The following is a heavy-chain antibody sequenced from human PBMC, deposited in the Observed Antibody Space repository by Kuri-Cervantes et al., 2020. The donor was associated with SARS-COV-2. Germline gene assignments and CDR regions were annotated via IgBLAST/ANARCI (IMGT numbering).Heavy chain of an antibody. J-gene: IGHJ2*01. V-gene: IGHV3-74*01. CDR2: INSDGSST. D-gene: IGHD2-2*01. CDR1: GFTFSSYW. CDR3: ARGRRTPYGYFDL. Sequence: GGSLRLSCAASGFTFSSYWMHWVRQAPGKGLVWVSRINSDGSSTSYADSVKGRFTISRDNSKNTLYLQMNSLRAEDTAVYYCARGRRTPYGYFDLWGRGTLVTGSS.